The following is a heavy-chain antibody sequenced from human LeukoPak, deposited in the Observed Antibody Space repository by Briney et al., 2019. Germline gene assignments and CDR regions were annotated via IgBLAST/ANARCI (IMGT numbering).Heavy chain of an antibody. CDR1: GYTFTGYY. Sequence: GASVKVSCKASGYTFTGYYMHWVRQAPGQGLEWMGWINPNSGGTNYAQKFQGRVTMTRDTSISTAYMELSRLRSDDTAVYYCARLGTAARPGYYYYGMDVWGQGTTVTVSS. CDR3: ARLGTAARPGYYYYGMDV. D-gene: IGHD6-6*01. V-gene: IGHV1-2*02. CDR2: INPNSGGT. J-gene: IGHJ6*02.